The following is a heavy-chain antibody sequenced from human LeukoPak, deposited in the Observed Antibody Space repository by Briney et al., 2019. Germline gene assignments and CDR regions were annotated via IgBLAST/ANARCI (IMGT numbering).Heavy chain of an antibody. D-gene: IGHD3-9*01. CDR3: ARDGWYDILTGYPI. Sequence: SETLSLTCTVSGGSISSGGYYWSWIRQHPGKGLEWIGYIYYSGSTYYNPSLKSRVTISVDTSKNQFSLKLSSVTAADTAVYYCARDGWYDILTGYPIWGQGTMLTVSS. J-gene: IGHJ3*02. CDR2: IYYSGST. V-gene: IGHV4-31*03. CDR1: GGSISSGGYY.